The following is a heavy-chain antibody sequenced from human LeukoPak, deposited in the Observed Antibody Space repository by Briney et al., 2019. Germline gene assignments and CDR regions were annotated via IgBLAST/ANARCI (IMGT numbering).Heavy chain of an antibody. CDR1: GFTFSSYW. Sequence: GGSLRLSCAASGFTFSSYWVSWVRQAPGKGLEWVAHIKQAGSEKYYVDSVKGRFTISRDNAKNSLYLQMNSLRAEDTAIYYCVRAGRVATEDWGQGTLVTVSS. J-gene: IGHJ4*02. V-gene: IGHV3-7*01. D-gene: IGHD6-13*01. CDR2: IKQAGSEK. CDR3: VRAGRVATED.